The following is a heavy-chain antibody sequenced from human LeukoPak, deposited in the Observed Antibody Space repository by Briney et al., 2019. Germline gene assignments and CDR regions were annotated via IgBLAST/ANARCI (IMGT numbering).Heavy chain of an antibody. Sequence: VYLRLYCAASGFTFSSYSMNWLRQAQGKGLEWVSFISSSSSYINNADTVMGRLTNSRHNAKNALYLQMNSLRAEDTAVYYCARVSPLWLTTVTTNAFDIWGQGTMVTVSS. V-gene: IGHV3-21*01. CDR3: ARVSPLWLTTVTTNAFDI. CDR2: ISSSSSYI. J-gene: IGHJ3*02. D-gene: IGHD4-17*01. CDR1: GFTFSSYS.